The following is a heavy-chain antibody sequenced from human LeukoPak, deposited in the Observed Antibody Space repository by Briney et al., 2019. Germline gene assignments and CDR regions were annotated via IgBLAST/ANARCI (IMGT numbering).Heavy chain of an antibody. J-gene: IGHJ4*02. CDR1: GGSISSSRYY. CDR2: IYYSGST. CDR3: ARHLTEAKKYSSGWPFDY. D-gene: IGHD6-19*01. V-gene: IGHV4-39*01. Sequence: SETLSLTCTVSGGSISSSRYYWGWIRQPPGQGLEWIGSIYYSGSTYYNPSLKSRVTISVDTSKNQFSLKLSSVTAADTAVYYCARHLTEAKKYSSGWPFDYWGQGTLVTVSS.